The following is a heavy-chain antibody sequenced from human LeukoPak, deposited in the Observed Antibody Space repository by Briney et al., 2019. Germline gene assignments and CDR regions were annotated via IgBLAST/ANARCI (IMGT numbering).Heavy chain of an antibody. V-gene: IGHV1-2*02. CDR2: INPNSGGT. Sequence: ASVKVSCKASGYTFTGYYMHWVRQAPGQGLEWMGWINPNSGGTNYAQKFQGRVTMTRDTSISTAYMELSRLRSDDTAVYYCARETLGYCSSTSCFGWFDPWGQGTLVTVSS. D-gene: IGHD2-2*01. CDR1: GYTFTGYY. CDR3: ARETLGYCSSTSCFGWFDP. J-gene: IGHJ5*02.